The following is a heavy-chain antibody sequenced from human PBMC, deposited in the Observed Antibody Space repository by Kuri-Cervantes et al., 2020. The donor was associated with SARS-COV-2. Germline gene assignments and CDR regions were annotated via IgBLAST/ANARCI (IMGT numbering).Heavy chain of an antibody. CDR3: AKESRIRVAVAASDY. CDR1: GFTFSSYA. V-gene: IGHV3-23*01. Sequence: GESLKISCAASGFTFSSYAMSWVRQAPGKGLEWVSAISGSGGSTYYADSVKGRFTISRDNSKNTLYLQMNSLRVEDTAVYYCAKESRIRVAVAASDYWGQGTLVTVSS. CDR2: ISGSGGST. D-gene: IGHD6-19*01. J-gene: IGHJ4*02.